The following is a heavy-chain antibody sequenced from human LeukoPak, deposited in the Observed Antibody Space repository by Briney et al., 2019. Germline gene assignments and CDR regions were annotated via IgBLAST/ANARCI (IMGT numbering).Heavy chain of an antibody. Sequence: PGGSLRLSCAASGFTFSSYAMSWVRQAPGKGLEWVSAISGSGGSTYCADSVKGRFTISRDNSKNTLYLQMNSLRAEDTAVYYCAKDGITMIVVVIPSFQHWGQGTLVTVSS. CDR2: ISGSGGST. V-gene: IGHV3-23*01. J-gene: IGHJ1*01. CDR1: GFTFSSYA. D-gene: IGHD3-22*01. CDR3: AKDGITMIVVVIPSFQH.